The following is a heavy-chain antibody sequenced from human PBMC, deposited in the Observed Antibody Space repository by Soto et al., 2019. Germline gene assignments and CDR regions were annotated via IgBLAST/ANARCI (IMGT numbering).Heavy chain of an antibody. CDR3: ARDPETDGYYFDY. Sequence: QVQLVESGGGEVQPGRSLRLSCAASGFTFSSYAMHWVRQAPGKGLEWVAVISYDGSNKYYADSVKGRFTISRDNSKNTLYLQMNSLRAEDTAVYYCARDPETDGYYFDYWGQGTLVTVSS. CDR1: GFTFSSYA. CDR2: ISYDGSNK. J-gene: IGHJ4*02. V-gene: IGHV3-30-3*01.